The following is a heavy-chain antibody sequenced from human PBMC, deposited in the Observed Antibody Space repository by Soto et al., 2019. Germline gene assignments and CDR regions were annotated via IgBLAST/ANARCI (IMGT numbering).Heavy chain of an antibody. CDR2: VYYSGTT. D-gene: IGHD4-17*01. V-gene: IGHV4-61*01. J-gene: IGHJ4*02. CDR3: ARTTAVPNTLRSRYFFDY. Sequence: SETLSLTCSVSGGSVSNKTYYWSWIRQPPGKRLEWIGYVYYSGTTNYNPSLKSRVTISVYLSKKQFSLRLRSVTTADTALYYCARTTAVPNTLRSRYFFDYWGQGTMVTVSS. CDR1: GGSVSNKTYY.